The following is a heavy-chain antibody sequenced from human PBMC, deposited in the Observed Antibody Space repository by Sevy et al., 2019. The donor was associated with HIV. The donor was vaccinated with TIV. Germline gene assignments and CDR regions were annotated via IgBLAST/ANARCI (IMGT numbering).Heavy chain of an antibody. CDR1: RFTFSSFW. V-gene: IGHV3-7*01. J-gene: IGHJ5*02. CDR2: RKQDGSEK. CDR3: ARGSAYYYDSSGQEWFDP. D-gene: IGHD3-22*01. Sequence: GGSLRLTCAASRFTFSSFWMSWVRLAPGKGLEWVAIRKQDGSEKDYVDSVKGRFTISRDNAKKSLYLQMNSLRVEDTAVYYCARGSAYYYDSSGQEWFDPWGQGTLVTVSS.